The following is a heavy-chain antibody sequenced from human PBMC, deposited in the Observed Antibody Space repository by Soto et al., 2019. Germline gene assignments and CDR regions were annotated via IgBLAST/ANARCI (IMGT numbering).Heavy chain of an antibody. J-gene: IGHJ5*02. CDR1: GDSVSSNSAA. CDR2: TYYRSKWYN. V-gene: IGHV6-1*01. CDR3: ARSRSQTYNRFDP. Sequence: HSQTLSLTCAISGDSVSSNSAAWNWIRKSPSRGLEWLGRTYYRSKWYNDYAHSVKSRITINPDTSKNQFSLQLNSVTPEDTAVYYCARSRSQTYNRFDPWGQGTLVTVSS.